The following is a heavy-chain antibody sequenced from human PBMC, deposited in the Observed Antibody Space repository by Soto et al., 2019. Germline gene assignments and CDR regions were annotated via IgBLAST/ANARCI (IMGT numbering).Heavy chain of an antibody. D-gene: IGHD4-17*01. V-gene: IGHV4-39*01. CDR3: ARHGVDYGDYASYYYYGMDV. Sequence: QLQLQESGPGLVKPSETLSLTCTVSGGSISSSTYYWGWIRQPPGKGLEWIGMIYYSGSAYYNPPLKSRVTISMDTSKNQFSLRLSSVTAADTAVYYCARHGVDYGDYASYYYYGMDVWCRGTTVTVSS. CDR2: IYYSGSA. J-gene: IGHJ6*02. CDR1: GGSISSSTYY.